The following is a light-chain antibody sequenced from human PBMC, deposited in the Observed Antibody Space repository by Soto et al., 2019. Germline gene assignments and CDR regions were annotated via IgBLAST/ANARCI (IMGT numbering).Light chain of an antibody. CDR1: SSDIGAHTY. CDR3: SSYAGGVVV. J-gene: IGLJ2*01. Sequence: QSALTQPASVSESPGQSITISCTGTSSDIGAHTYVSWFQQHPGKVPKVIIYNVSTRPSGISDRFSGSKSGNTASLTISGLQAEDEADYYCSSYAGGVVVFGGGTKLTVL. V-gene: IGLV2-14*01. CDR2: NVS.